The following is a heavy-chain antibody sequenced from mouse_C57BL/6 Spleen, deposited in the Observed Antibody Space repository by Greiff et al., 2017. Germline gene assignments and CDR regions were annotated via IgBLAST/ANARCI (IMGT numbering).Heavy chain of an antibody. CDR3: AISLFDY. J-gene: IGHJ2*01. CDR2: IHPSDSDT. CDR1: GYTFTSYW. D-gene: IGHD6-2*01. Sequence: QVQLQQPGAELVKPGASVKVSCKASGYTFTSYWMHWVKQRPGQGLEWIGRIHPSDSDTNYNQKFKGKSTLTVAKSSSTASMQLSSLTSEDSAVSYWAISLFDYWGQGTTLTVSS. V-gene: IGHV1-74*01.